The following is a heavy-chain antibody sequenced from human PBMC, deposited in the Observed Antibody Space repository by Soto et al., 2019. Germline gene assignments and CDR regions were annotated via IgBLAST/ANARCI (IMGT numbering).Heavy chain of an antibody. CDR3: TRATFDV. CDR2: IWFDGIKE. J-gene: IGHJ6*02. Sequence: SLRLSCAVTVFDFTTYAMHWVRQTPDKGLEWVAIIWFDGIKEFYAESVRGRFTISIDTSKNTVFLQMNNVRAEDTALYYCTRATFDVWGQGTTVTVSS. V-gene: IGHV3-33*01. CDR1: VFDFTTYA.